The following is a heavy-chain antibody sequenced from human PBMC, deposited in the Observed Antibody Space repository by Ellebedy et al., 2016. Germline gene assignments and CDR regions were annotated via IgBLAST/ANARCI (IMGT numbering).Heavy chain of an antibody. CDR3: AKARGYCSSTSCYPLGYAMDV. V-gene: IGHV3-23*01. Sequence: GESLKISXAASGFTFSSYWMSWVRQAPGKGLEWVSVISGSGGRTYYADSVKGRFTISRDNSKNTLHLQMNSRRAEDTAEYYCAKARGYCSSTSCYPLGYAMDVWGRGTTVTVSS. D-gene: IGHD2-2*01. J-gene: IGHJ6*02. CDR2: ISGSGGRT. CDR1: GFTFSSYW.